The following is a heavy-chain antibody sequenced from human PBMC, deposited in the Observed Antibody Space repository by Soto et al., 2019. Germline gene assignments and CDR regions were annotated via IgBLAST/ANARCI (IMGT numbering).Heavy chain of an antibody. J-gene: IGHJ4*02. CDR1: GFSFTNFA. CDR2: ISYDGSNK. D-gene: IGHD6-6*01. CDR3: AREFRVEPRRVPAVSY. V-gene: IGHV3-30-3*01. Sequence: QLVESGGGVVQPGRSLRLSCAASGFSFTNFAMHWVRQAPGKGLEWVAVISYDGSNKYYADSVKGRFIISRDNSKNTLYLLMNSLRPEDTAVYYSAREFRVEPRRVPAVSYWGQGTLVTASS.